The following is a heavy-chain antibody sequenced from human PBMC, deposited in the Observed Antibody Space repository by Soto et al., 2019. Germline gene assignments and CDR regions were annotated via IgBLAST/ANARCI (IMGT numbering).Heavy chain of an antibody. CDR2: ISYDGSKK. CDR1: GLTFSSYG. D-gene: IGHD1-26*01. V-gene: IGHV3-30*18. Sequence: QVQLVESGGGVVQPGRSLRLSCAASGLTFSSYGMHWVRQAPGKGLEWVALISYDGSKKYYADSVKGRFTISRDNSKSTVYLQMDSLRPEDTAVYHCAKVGGSYYYFDYWGHGTLVTVSS. CDR3: AKVGGSYYYFDY. J-gene: IGHJ4*01.